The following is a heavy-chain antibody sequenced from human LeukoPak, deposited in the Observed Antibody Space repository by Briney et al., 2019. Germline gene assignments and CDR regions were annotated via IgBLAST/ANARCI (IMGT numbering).Heavy chain of an antibody. CDR2: ISGSGGST. J-gene: IGHJ5*02. CDR3: AKDTCSGGSCYSNWFDP. CDR1: GFTFSSYA. V-gene: IGHV3-23*01. D-gene: IGHD2-15*01. Sequence: GGSLRLSCAASGFTFSSYAMSWVRQAPGKGLEWVSGISGSGGSTNYADSVKGRFTISRDNSKNTLFLQMNSPRAEDTAVYYCAKDTCSGGSCYSNWFDPWGQGTLVTVSS.